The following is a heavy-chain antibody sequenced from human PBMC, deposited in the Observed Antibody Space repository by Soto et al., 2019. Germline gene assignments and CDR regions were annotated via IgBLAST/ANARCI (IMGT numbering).Heavy chain of an antibody. D-gene: IGHD3-22*01. CDR3: ARDINYYDNSGYPTLGFDY. CDR1: GFTFSGYS. Sequence: GGSLRLSCAASGFTFSGYSMNWVRQAPGKGLEWVSSISRSSSSIDYADSVKGRFTISRDNPKNSLYLQMNSLRAEDTAVYYCARDINYYDNSGYPTLGFDYWGQGTLVTVSS. J-gene: IGHJ4*02. V-gene: IGHV3-21*01. CDR2: ISRSSSSI.